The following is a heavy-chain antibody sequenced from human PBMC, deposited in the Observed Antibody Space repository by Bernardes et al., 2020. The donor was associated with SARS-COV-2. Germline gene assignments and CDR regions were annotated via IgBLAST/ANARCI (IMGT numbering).Heavy chain of an antibody. CDR1: GGSINSYH. CDR2: IFYSGST. V-gene: IGHV4-59*01. Sequence: SETLSLTSTVSGGSINSYHWNWIRQPPGKGLEWIGHIFYSGSTNYNPSLKSRVIISLDTSKKQFSLKLSSVTAADTAVYYCARDEWGSGWFLLRHWGQGTLVTVSS. D-gene: IGHD6-19*01. CDR3: ARDEWGSGWFLLRH. J-gene: IGHJ4*02.